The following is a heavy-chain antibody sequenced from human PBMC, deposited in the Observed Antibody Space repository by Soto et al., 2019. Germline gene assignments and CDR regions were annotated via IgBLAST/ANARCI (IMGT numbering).Heavy chain of an antibody. CDR3: ARDRGRAAADFDYYGMDV. CDR1: GGTFSSYA. CDR2: IIPIFGTA. J-gene: IGHJ6*02. Sequence: QVQLVQSGAEVKKPGSSVKVSCTASGGTFSSYAISWVRQAPGQGLEWMGGIIPIFGTANYAQKFQGRVTITADESTSTAYMELSSLRSEDTAVYYCARDRGRAAADFDYYGMDVWGQGTTVTVSS. D-gene: IGHD6-13*01. V-gene: IGHV1-69*01.